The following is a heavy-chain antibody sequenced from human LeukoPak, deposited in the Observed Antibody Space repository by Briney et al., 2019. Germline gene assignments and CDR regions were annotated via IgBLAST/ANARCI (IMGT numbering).Heavy chain of an antibody. J-gene: IGHJ4*02. CDR2: INHSGST. D-gene: IGHD6-13*01. Sequence: SETLSLTCAVYGGSFSGYYWSWIRQPPGKGLGWIGEINHSGSTNYNPSLKSRVTISVDTSKNQFSLKLSSVTAADTAVYYCASVIAAAGKDYYFDYWGQGTLVTVSS. CDR1: GGSFSGYY. CDR3: ASVIAAAGKDYYFDY. V-gene: IGHV4-34*01.